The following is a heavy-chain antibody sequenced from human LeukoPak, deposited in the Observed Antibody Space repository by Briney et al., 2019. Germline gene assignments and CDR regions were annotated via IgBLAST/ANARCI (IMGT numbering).Heavy chain of an antibody. J-gene: IGHJ4*02. V-gene: IGHV3-66*01. CDR3: ARDGSGYSGSYSDY. CDR1: GFTVSSNY. D-gene: IGHD1-26*01. CDR2: IYSGGST. Sequence: PGGSLRLSCAASGFTVSSNYMSWVRQAPGKGLEWVSVIYSGGSTYYADSVKGSFTISRDNSKNTLYLQMNSLRAEDTAVYYCARDGSGYSGSYSDYWGQETLVTVSS.